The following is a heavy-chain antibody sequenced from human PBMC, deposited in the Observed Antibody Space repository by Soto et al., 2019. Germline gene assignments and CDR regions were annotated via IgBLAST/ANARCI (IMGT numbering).Heavy chain of an antibody. Sequence: QVQLQQWGAGLLKPSETLSLTCAVYGGSFSGYYWSWIRQPPGKGLEWIGEINHSGSTNYNPSLKSRVTISVDTSKNQFSLKLSSVNAAETAVYYCARGGGWGYSSAFDYWGQGTLVTVSS. CDR2: INHSGST. V-gene: IGHV4-34*01. J-gene: IGHJ4*02. CDR3: ARGGGWGYSSAFDY. D-gene: IGHD6-19*01. CDR1: GGSFSGYY.